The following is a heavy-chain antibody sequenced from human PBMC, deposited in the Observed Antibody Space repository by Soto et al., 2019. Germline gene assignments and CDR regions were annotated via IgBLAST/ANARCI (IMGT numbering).Heavy chain of an antibody. CDR1: GGTFSSYA. CDR3: ATYWAEHGDYSSGWYRFDY. Sequence: QVQLVQSGAEVKKPGSSVKVSCKASGGTFSSYAISWVRQAPGQGLEWMGGIIPIFGTANYAQKFQGRVTITADESTSTAYMELSSLRSEDTAVYYCATYWAEHGDYSSGWYRFDYWGQGTLVTVSS. J-gene: IGHJ4*02. D-gene: IGHD6-19*01. CDR2: IIPIFGTA. V-gene: IGHV1-69*01.